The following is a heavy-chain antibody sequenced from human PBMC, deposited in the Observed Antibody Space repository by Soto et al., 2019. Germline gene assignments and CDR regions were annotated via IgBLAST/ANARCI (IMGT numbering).Heavy chain of an antibody. Sequence: GGSLRLSCTASRFSFSSYALSWVRQAPGKGLEWVSTISGSDGKTYYADSVKGRFSISRDTSKTTLYLEMTSLRVEDTAVYYCARWSFLDYWGQGTRVTVSS. D-gene: IGHD1-26*01. CDR1: RFSFSSYA. V-gene: IGHV3-23*01. CDR2: ISGSDGKT. CDR3: ARWSFLDY. J-gene: IGHJ4*02.